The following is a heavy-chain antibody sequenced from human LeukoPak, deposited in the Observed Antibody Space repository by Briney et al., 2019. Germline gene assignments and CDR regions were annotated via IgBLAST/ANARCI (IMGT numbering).Heavy chain of an antibody. V-gene: IGHV3-7*01. CDR1: GFTFSSYW. J-gene: IGHJ4*02. CDR3: ARRGGSSSRRSPVDY. CDR2: IKEDGSQK. Sequence: GGSLRLSCAASGFTFSSYWMTWVRQAPGKGPEWVANIKEDGSQKYYVDSVRSRFTISRDNAKNSLFLQMNNLRVEDTAVYYCARRGGSSSRRSPVDYWGQGTLVTVSS. D-gene: IGHD6-6*01.